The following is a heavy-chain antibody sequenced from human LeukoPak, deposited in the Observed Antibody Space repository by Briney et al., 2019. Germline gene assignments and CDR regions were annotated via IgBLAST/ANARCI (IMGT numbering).Heavy chain of an antibody. Sequence: GGSLRLSCAASGFIFSNYAMSWVRQAPGKGLEWVSGISGSGGSTVYVDSEKGRFTISRDNSENIMYLQMNSLRAEDTAVYYCARDPGSGYEEHFDYWGQGTLVTVSS. CDR3: ARDPGSGYEEHFDY. D-gene: IGHD5-12*01. V-gene: IGHV3-23*01. CDR2: ISGSGGST. CDR1: GFIFSNYA. J-gene: IGHJ4*02.